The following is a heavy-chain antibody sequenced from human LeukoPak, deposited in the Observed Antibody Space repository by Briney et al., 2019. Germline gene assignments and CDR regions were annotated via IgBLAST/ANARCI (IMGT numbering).Heavy chain of an antibody. V-gene: IGHV4-31*03. Sequence: SETLSLTCTVSGGSISSGGYYWSWIRQHPGKGLEWIGYIYYSGSTYYNPSLKSRVTISVDTSKNQSSLKLSSVTAADTAGYYCARDRRVAARRGGDYYYYMDVWGKGTTVTVSS. CDR1: GGSISSGGYY. CDR3: ARDRRVAARRGGDYYYYMDV. D-gene: IGHD6-6*01. J-gene: IGHJ6*03. CDR2: IYYSGST.